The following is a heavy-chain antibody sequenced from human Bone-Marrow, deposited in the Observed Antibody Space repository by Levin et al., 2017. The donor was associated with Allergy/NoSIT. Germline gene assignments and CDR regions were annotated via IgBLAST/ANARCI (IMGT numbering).Heavy chain of an antibody. CDR3: STDDLFNYDFWSGYPYAFDF. Sequence: LSLTCAASGFSFTTTWMTWVRQAPGKGLEWVGRIKTKRDGGTTDYAAPVNGRFTISRDDSKNTLYLQMNSLKTEDTAVYYCSTDDLFNYDFWSGYPYAFDFWGQGTMVTVSS. D-gene: IGHD3-3*01. V-gene: IGHV3-15*01. CDR1: GFSFTTTW. CDR2: IKTKRDGGTT. J-gene: IGHJ3*01.